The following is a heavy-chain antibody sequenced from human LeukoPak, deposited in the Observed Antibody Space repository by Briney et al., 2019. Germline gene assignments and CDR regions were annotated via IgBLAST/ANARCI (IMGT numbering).Heavy chain of an antibody. V-gene: IGHV3-74*01. CDR2: IKPDGSYT. CDR1: GFPFSGYW. J-gene: IGHJ4*02. D-gene: IGHD6-19*01. CDR3: ARDYSSVPEY. Sequence: GGSLGLSCAASGFPFSGYWMYWLRQAPGKGMVWVSRIKPDGSYTSYADFVKGRFTTSRDNAKNTLYLQLSSLRAEDTAVYYCARDYSSVPEYWGQGTLVTVSS.